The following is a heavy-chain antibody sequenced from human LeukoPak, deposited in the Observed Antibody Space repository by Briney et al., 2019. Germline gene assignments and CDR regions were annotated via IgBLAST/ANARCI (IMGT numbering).Heavy chain of an antibody. CDR1: GGSISSGGYY. CDR2: IYYSGST. J-gene: IGHJ6*02. V-gene: IGHV4-31*03. Sequence: PSETLSLTCTVSGGSISSGGYYWSWIRQHPGKGLEWIGYIYYSGSTYYNPSFKSRVTISVYTSKNQFSLKLSSVTAADTAVYYCARDYRQRLQQPYGMDAWGQGTTVTVSS. CDR3: ARDYRQRLQQPYGMDA. D-gene: IGHD4-11*01.